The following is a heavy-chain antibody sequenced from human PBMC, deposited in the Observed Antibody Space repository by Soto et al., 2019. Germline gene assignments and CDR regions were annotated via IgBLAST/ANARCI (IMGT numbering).Heavy chain of an antibody. CDR1: GGSFSGYY. D-gene: IGHD6-13*01. V-gene: IGHV4-34*01. CDR2: INHSGST. CDR3: ARAGIAAAGTNYYYGMDV. Sequence: PSETLSLTCAVYGGSFSGYYWSWIRQPPGKGLEWIGEINHSGSTNYNPSLKSRVTISVDTSKNQFSLKLSSVTAADTAVYYCARAGIAAAGTNYYYGMDVWGQGTTVTVSS. J-gene: IGHJ6*02.